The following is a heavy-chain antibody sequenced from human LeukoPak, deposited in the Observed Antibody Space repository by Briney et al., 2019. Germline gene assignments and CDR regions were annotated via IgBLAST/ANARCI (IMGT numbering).Heavy chain of an antibody. Sequence: GASVKVSCKAPGGTFSSYAISWVRQAPGQGLEWMGGIIPIFGTANYAQKFQGRVTITADESTSTAYMELSSLRSEDTAVYYCARLGDHSSGWYDGVSATKNVRAFDIWGQGTMVTVSS. CDR3: ARLGDHSSGWYDGVSATKNVRAFDI. CDR2: IIPIFGTA. D-gene: IGHD6-19*01. CDR1: GGTFSSYA. V-gene: IGHV1-69*13. J-gene: IGHJ3*02.